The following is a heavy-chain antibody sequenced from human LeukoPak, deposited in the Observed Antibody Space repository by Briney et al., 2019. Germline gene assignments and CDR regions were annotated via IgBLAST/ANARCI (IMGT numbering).Heavy chain of an antibody. CDR3: AREDPGPFDAFDT. CDR1: GFTFAGYA. Sequence: AGGSLRLSCAASGFTFAGYAMSWVRQAPGKGLEWVSGISDSGGTTYYADSVKGRFTISRDNSKNTLYLQMNSLRAEDTATYYCAREDPGPFDAFDTWGQGAKVTVSS. V-gene: IGHV3-23*01. J-gene: IGHJ3*02. CDR2: ISDSGGTT.